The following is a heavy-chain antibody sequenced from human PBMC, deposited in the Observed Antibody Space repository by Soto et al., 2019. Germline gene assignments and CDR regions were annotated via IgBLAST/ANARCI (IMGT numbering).Heavy chain of an antibody. D-gene: IGHD2-15*01. J-gene: IGHJ5*02. Sequence: QVTLKESGPELVKPTETLTLTCTVSGFSLSDAKMGVSWIRQPPGKALEWLAHVFSNDDKFYSTSLRSRFTISKDTSKSQVVLTMTNMAPVDTATYFCARIWRSGGSQLWFDPWGQGTLVTVSS. CDR1: GFSLSDAKMG. CDR3: ARIWRSGGSQLWFDP. V-gene: IGHV2-26*01. CDR2: VFSNDDK.